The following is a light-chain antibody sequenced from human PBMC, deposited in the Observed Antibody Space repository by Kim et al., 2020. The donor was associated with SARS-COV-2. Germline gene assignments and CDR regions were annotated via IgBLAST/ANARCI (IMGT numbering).Light chain of an antibody. J-gene: IGLJ2*01. CDR1: GSYVGGYSH. V-gene: IGLV2-14*04. Sequence: RSMPPSCSGSGSYVGGYSHVSWQQQCPGKAPKIMFYDVTKRPSGVSNRFSGSKSGSTASLTISGLQAEDEADYSCSSYTSTNTLVFGGGTQLTVL. CDR3: SSYTSTNTLV. CDR2: DVT.